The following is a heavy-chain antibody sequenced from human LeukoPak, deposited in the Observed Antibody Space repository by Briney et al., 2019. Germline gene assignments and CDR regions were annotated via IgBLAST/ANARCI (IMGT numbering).Heavy chain of an antibody. CDR3: ARASSGYYALDS. V-gene: IGHV6-1*01. CDR2: TYYRSKWYD. J-gene: IGHJ4*02. CDR1: GDSVSSNSAA. Sequence: SQTLSLTCVISGDSVSSNSAAWNWIRQSPSRGLEWLGRTYYRSKWYDDYAVSVKSRITITPDTSKNQFSLQLSSVTPEDTAAYYCARASSGYYALDSWGQGVLVTVSS. D-gene: IGHD6-19*01.